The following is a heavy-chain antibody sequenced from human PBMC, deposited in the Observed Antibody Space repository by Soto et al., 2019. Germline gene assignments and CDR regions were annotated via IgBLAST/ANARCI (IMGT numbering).Heavy chain of an antibody. CDR3: ARLPLYYYYYMDV. J-gene: IGHJ6*03. V-gene: IGHV4-59*01. Sequence: SETLSLTCTVSGGSISSYYWSWIRQPPGKGLEWIGYIYYSGSTNYNPSLKSRVTISVDTSKNQFSLKLSSVTAADTAVYYCARLPLYYYYYMDVWGKGTTVTVSS. CDR1: GGSISSYY. CDR2: IYYSGST.